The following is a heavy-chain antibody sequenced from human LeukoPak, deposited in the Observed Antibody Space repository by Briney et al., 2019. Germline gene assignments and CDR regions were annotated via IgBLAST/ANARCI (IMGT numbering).Heavy chain of an antibody. D-gene: IGHD3-3*01. V-gene: IGHV1-2*02. CDR1: GYTFTSYG. CDR2: INPNSGGT. CDR3: ARDTIFGVVMTKNDAFDI. Sequence: ASVKVSCKASGYTFTSYGISWVRQAPGQGLEWMGWINPNSGGTNYAQKFQGRVTMTRDTSISTAYMFLSGLTSDDTAVYYCARDTIFGVVMTKNDAFDIWGQGTMVTVSS. J-gene: IGHJ3*02.